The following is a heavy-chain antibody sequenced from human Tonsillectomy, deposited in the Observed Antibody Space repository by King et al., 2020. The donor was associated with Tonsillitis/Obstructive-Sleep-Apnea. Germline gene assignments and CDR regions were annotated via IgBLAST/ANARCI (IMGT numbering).Heavy chain of an antibody. J-gene: IGHJ4*02. Sequence: QLQESGPGLVKPSETLSLTCTVSGGSISSYYWSWIRQPPGKGLEWIGYIYYSGGTNYNPSLKSRVTISVDTSKNQFSLKLSSVTAADTAVYYCARENDYRNHYFDYWGQGTLVTVSS. CDR3: ARENDYRNHYFDY. CDR1: GGSISSYY. CDR2: IYYSGGT. D-gene: IGHD4-11*01. V-gene: IGHV4-59*01.